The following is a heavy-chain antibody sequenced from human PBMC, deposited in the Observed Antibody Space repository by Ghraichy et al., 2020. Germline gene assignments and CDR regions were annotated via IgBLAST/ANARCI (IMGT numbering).Heavy chain of an antibody. V-gene: IGHV3-23*01. Sequence: GGSLRLSCAASGFTFSSYAMSWVRQAPGKGLEWVSTLSGSGGNTYYAESVKGRFTISRDNSKNTLFLQMNSLRVEYTAIYYCAKAHGSGWYQAYDYWGVGGPVTFSS. CDR3: AKAHGSGWYQAYDY. CDR2: LSGSGGNT. CDR1: GFTFSSYA. J-gene: IGHJ4*02. D-gene: IGHD6-13*01.